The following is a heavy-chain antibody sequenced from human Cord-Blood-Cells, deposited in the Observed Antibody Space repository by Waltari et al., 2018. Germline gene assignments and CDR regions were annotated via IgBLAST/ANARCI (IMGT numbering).Heavy chain of an antibody. J-gene: IGHJ3*02. CDR3: ARGQALIGDAFDI. D-gene: IGHD2-8*01. CDR2: IYHSGST. Sequence: QLQLQESGSGLVKPSQTLSLTCAVPGGSISSGGYSWSWLRQPPGKGLEWIGYIYHSGSTYYNPSLKSRVTISVDRSKNQFSLKLSSVTAADTAVYYCARGQALIGDAFDIWGQGTMVTVSS. CDR1: GGSISSGGYS. V-gene: IGHV4-30-2*01.